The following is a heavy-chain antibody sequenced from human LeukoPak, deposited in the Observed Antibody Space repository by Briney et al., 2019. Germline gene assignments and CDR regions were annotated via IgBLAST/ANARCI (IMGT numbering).Heavy chain of an antibody. V-gene: IGHV3-23*01. D-gene: IGHD3-10*01. CDR3: ARSGVATCHY. J-gene: IGHJ4*02. Sequence: PGGSLRLSCQASGFTFSDYAMSWIRQAPGKGLEWVSSINPDGGSFFADSVSGRSTTSRDDSRSVVYLQMNTLSAEDTAVYYCARSGVATCHYWGQGILVTVSS. CDR1: GFTFSDYA. CDR2: INPDGGS.